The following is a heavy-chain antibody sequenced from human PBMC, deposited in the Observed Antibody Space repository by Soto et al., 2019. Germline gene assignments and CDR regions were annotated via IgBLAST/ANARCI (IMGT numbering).Heavy chain of an antibody. V-gene: IGHV4-30-4*01. CDR1: GGSISSGDYY. CDR3: ARVGGYPPSSYYGMDV. Sequence: SETLSLTCTVSGGSISSGDYYWSWIRQPPGKGLEWIGYIYYSGSTYYNPSLKSRVTISVDTAKNQFSLKLSSVTAADAAVYYCARVGGYPPSSYYGMDVWGQGTTVTVSS. D-gene: IGHD3-22*01. CDR2: IYYSGST. J-gene: IGHJ6*02.